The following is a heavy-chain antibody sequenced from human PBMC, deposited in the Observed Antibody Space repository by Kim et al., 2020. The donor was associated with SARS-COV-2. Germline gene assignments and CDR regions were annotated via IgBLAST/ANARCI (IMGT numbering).Heavy chain of an antibody. Sequence: GGSLRLSCIASGFTFGDHGLSWFRQAPEKGLEWVGFIRSKAYGGTTEYAPYVKGRFTISRDDSKSIVYLQMNSLKTEDKAVYYCTRGTKVTTVIWFDPWGQGTLVTVSS. J-gene: IGHJ5*02. D-gene: IGHD4-17*01. CDR1: GFTFGDHG. CDR2: IRSKAYGGTT. CDR3: TRGTKVTTVIWFDP. V-gene: IGHV3-49*03.